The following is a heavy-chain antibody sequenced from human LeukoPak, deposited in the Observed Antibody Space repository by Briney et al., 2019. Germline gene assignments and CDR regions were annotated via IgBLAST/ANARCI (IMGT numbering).Heavy chain of an antibody. CDR2: IYTSGST. Sequence: SETLSLTCTVSLGSISSYYWSWIRQPAGKGLEWIGRIYTSGSTNYNPSLKSRVTMSVDTSKNQFSLKLSSVTAADTAVYYCAREPQSSGWYPYWYFDLWGRGTLVTVSS. D-gene: IGHD6-19*01. J-gene: IGHJ2*01. CDR3: AREPQSSGWYPYWYFDL. V-gene: IGHV4-4*07. CDR1: LGSISSYY.